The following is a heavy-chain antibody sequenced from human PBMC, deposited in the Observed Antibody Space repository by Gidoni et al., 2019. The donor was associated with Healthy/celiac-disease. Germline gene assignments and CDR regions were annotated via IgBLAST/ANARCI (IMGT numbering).Heavy chain of an antibody. V-gene: IGHV3-48*01. CDR3: ARDGYYYDSSGYYQGRDFDY. CDR1: GFTFSSYS. Sequence: EVQLVESGGGLVQPGGSLRLSCAASGFTFSSYSMNWVHQAPGKGLEWVSYISSSSSTIYYADSVKGRFTISRDNAKNSLYLQMNSLRAEDTAVYYCARDGYYYDSSGYYQGRDFDYWGQGTLVTVSS. J-gene: IGHJ4*02. CDR2: ISSSSSTI. D-gene: IGHD3-22*01.